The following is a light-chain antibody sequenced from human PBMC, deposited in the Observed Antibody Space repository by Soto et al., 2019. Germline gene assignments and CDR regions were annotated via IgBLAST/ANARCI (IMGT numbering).Light chain of an antibody. CDR1: SSDFGGYNY. Sequence: QSALTQPPSASGSPGQSVTISCTGTSSDFGGYNYVSWYQQYPGRAPKLMIYEVTKRPSGVPDRFSGSKSGNTASLTVSGLQAEDEADDYCSSYAASNNFYFVFGGGTKVTVL. J-gene: IGLJ3*02. CDR2: EVT. CDR3: SSYAASNNFYFV. V-gene: IGLV2-8*01.